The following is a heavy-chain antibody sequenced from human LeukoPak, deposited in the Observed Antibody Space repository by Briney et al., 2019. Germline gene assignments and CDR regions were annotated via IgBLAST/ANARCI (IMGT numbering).Heavy chain of an antibody. Sequence: GRFLRLSCAASGFTFSSYAMHWVRQAPGKGLEWVAVISYDGSNKYYADSVKGRFTISRDNSKNTLYLQMNSLRAEDTAVYYCARDPGYYDSSGYLDYWGQGTLVTVSS. CDR3: ARDPGYYDSSGYLDY. CDR2: ISYDGSNK. D-gene: IGHD3-22*01. J-gene: IGHJ4*02. V-gene: IGHV3-30-3*01. CDR1: GFTFSSYA.